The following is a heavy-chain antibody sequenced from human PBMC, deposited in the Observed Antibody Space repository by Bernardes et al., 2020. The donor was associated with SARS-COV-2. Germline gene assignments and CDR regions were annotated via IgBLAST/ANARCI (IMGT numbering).Heavy chain of an antibody. CDR3: ARPGKSSGWYTDPYYFDY. CDR2: NSESGNT. V-gene: IGHV4-39*01. Sequence: SETLSLTCTVSGGSISHSGYYWGWHRQPPGKGREWNGSNSESGNTYYNPTRKIRVTVDVDTYKNQFTLNLSSVTAADTAMYYCARPGKSSGWYTDPYYFDYWGHGALFTVSS. D-gene: IGHD6-19*01. J-gene: IGHJ4*01. CDR1: GGSISHSGYY.